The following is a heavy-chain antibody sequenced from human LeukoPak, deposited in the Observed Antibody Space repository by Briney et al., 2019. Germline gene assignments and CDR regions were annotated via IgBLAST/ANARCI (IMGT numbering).Heavy chain of an antibody. CDR1: GITFRSFA. J-gene: IGHJ2*01. D-gene: IGHD3-16*01. CDR3: ARDKGAATYWYIDL. CDR2: ISYDGDDQ. V-gene: IGHV3-30*19. Sequence: GGSLRLSCAVSGITFRSFAMQWVRQAPGKGLEWVAVISYDGDDQGYGDSVRGRFTISRDNSKNMLYLQMNNVRPEDTAICYCARDKGAATYWYIDLWGRGTLVTVS.